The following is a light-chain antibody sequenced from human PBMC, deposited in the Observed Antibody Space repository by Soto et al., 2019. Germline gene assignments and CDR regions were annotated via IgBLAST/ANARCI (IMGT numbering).Light chain of an antibody. CDR1: SSDVGGSNY. J-gene: IGLJ1*01. CDR2: DVS. CDR3: SSYTSSSLYV. Sequence: SVLTQPASVSGSPGQSITISCTGTSSDVGGSNYVSWYQQLPGKAPKLMIYDVSDRPSGVSNRFSGSKSGNTASLTISGLQAEDEADYYCSSYTSSSLYVFGTGTKSPS. V-gene: IGLV2-14*01.